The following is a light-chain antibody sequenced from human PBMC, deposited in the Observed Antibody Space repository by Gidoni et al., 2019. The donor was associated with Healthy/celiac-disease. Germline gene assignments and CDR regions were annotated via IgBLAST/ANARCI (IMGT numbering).Light chain of an antibody. V-gene: IGLV3-1*01. CDR2: QDS. CDR3: QAWDSSTVV. CDR1: KLGDKY. Sequence: SYELTPPPSVSVSPGQPASITRSGDKLGDKYACWYQQKPGQSPVLVIYQDSKRPSGIPERFSGANSGNTATLTISGTQAMDEADDYGQAWDSSTVVFGGGTKLTVL. J-gene: IGLJ2*01.